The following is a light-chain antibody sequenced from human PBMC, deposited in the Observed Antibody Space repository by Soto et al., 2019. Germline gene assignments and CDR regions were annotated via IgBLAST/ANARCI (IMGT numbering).Light chain of an antibody. CDR3: QQYDTYRT. V-gene: IGKV1-5*01. Sequence: DIEMTQSPSTLSASVGDRVTITRRASQSISTRLAWYQQKPGKAPKLLIYDASRLESGVPARFSGSGSGTEFTLSISSLQPDDFATYYCQQYDTYRTFGQGTKVDI. J-gene: IGKJ1*01. CDR2: DAS. CDR1: QSISTR.